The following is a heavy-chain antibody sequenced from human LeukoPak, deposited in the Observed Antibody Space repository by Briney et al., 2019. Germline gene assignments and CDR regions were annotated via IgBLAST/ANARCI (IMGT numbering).Heavy chain of an antibody. CDR1: GYTFTGYY. CDR2: INPNSGGT. Sequence: GASVKVSCKASGYTFTGYYMHWVQQAPGQGLEWMGWINPNSGGTNYAQKFQGRVTMTRDTSISTAYMELSRLRSDDTAVYYCARDSGSSSWLRYFDYWGQGTLVTVSS. D-gene: IGHD6-13*01. V-gene: IGHV1-2*02. J-gene: IGHJ4*02. CDR3: ARDSGSSSWLRYFDY.